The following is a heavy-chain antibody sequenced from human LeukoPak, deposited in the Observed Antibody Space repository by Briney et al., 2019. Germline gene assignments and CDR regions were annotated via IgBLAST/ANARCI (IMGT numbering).Heavy chain of an antibody. J-gene: IGHJ4*02. V-gene: IGHV1-69*01. Sequence: SVKVSCKASGGTFSSYAISWVRQAPGQGLEWMGGIIPIFGTANYAQKFQGRVTITADESTSTAYMELSSLRSEDTAVYYCARDYYGSGGYYKPFDYWGQGTLVTVSS. CDR1: GGTFSSYA. CDR3: ARDYYGSGGYYKPFDY. D-gene: IGHD3-10*01. CDR2: IIPIFGTA.